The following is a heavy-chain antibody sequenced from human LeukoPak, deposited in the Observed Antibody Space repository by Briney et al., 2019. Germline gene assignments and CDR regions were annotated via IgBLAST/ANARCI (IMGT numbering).Heavy chain of an antibody. Sequence: GGSLRLSCAASGFTFSSYWMSWVRQAPGKGLEWVANIKQDGSEKYHVDSVKSRFTISRDNAKNSLYLQMNSLRAEDTAVYYCARGVGLAYYYDSSGWFDAFDIWGQGTMVTVSS. CDR3: ARGVGLAYYYDSSGWFDAFDI. CDR1: GFTFSSYW. J-gene: IGHJ3*02. D-gene: IGHD3-22*01. V-gene: IGHV3-7*01. CDR2: IKQDGSEK.